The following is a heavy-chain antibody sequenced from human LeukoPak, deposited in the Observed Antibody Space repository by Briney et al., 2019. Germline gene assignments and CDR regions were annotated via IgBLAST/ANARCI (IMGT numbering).Heavy chain of an antibody. V-gene: IGHV3-21*01. Sequence: PGGSLRLSCAAAGFTFSGFSMNWVRQAPGKGLEWVSSISSSSSYIYYADSVKGRFTISRDNAKNSLYLQMNSLRAEDTAVYYCARALNTGIAAAGPPGYFDYWGQGTLVTVSS. D-gene: IGHD6-13*01. CDR2: ISSSSSYI. CDR3: ARALNTGIAAAGPPGYFDY. CDR1: GFTFSGFS. J-gene: IGHJ4*02.